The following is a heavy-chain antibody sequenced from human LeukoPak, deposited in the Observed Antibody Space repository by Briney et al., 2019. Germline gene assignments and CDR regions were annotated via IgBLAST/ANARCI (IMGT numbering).Heavy chain of an antibody. CDR1: ADSITSGY. Sequence: SETLSLTCSISADSITSGYWSWIRQPPGKGLEWIGYIYGIENTDYNPSMKSRVTISLDTSKNQLSLNLTAVTAADTAVYYCAGRGQRYFRDWGQGTLVTVSS. CDR3: AGRGQRYFRD. V-gene: IGHV4-59*08. J-gene: IGHJ1*01. CDR2: IYGIENT.